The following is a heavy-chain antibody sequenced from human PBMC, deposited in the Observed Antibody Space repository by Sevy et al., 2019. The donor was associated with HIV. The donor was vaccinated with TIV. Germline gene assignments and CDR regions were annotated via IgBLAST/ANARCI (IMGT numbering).Heavy chain of an antibody. V-gene: IGHV3-7*01. Sequence: GGSLRLSCAASGFSFSWYWMSWVRQTPEKGLEWVANIKQDGSDKNYVDSVKGRFIISRDNAKKSLYLLMNSLTVEDTAVYYCAINGGSGPNDAFDTWGQGTLVTVSS. CDR1: GFSFSWYW. CDR3: AINGGSGPNDAFDT. D-gene: IGHD3-10*01. J-gene: IGHJ3*02. CDR2: IKQDGSDK.